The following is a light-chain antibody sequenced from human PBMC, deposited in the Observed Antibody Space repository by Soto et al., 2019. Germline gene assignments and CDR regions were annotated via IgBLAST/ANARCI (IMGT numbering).Light chain of an antibody. CDR2: GAS. CDR1: QSITSTY. CDR3: QQYGSSPPFT. V-gene: IGKV3-20*01. Sequence: EIVLTQSPGTLSLSPGERATLSCRASQSITSTYLAWYQQKPGQAPRLLIYGASSRASGIPDRFSGSGYGTDFTLPISRLEPEDFAVYYCQQYGSSPPFTFGPGTKVDIK. J-gene: IGKJ3*01.